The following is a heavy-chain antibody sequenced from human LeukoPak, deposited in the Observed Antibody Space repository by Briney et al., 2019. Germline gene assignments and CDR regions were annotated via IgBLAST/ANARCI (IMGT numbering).Heavy chain of an antibody. J-gene: IGHJ4*02. CDR2: IYYSGST. Sequence: SETLSLTCTVSGGSISSYYWSWIRQPPGKGLEWIGYIYYSGSTNYNPSLKSRVTISVDTSKNQFSLKLSSVTAADTAVYYCARDRIAAGNFDYWGQGTLVTVSS. CDR1: GGSISSYY. CDR3: ARDRIAAGNFDY. D-gene: IGHD6-13*01. V-gene: IGHV4-59*12.